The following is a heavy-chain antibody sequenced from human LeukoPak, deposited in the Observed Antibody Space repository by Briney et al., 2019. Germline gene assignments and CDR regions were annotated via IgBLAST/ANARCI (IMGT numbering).Heavy chain of an antibody. CDR3: ARGQVVVAADNWFDP. D-gene: IGHD2-15*01. CDR1: GGTFSSYA. V-gene: IGHV1-69*04. Sequence: SVKVSCKASGGTFSSYAISWVRQAPGQGLEWMGRIIPILGIANYAQKFQGRVTITADKSTSTAYMELSSLRSEDTAVYYCARGQVVVAADNWFDPRGQGTLVTVSS. CDR2: IIPILGIA. J-gene: IGHJ5*02.